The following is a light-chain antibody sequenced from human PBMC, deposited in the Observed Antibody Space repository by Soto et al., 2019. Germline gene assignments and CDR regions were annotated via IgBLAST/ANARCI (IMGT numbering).Light chain of an antibody. Sequence: QSALTQPPSASGTPGQRVTISCSGSSSNIGSNAVNWYQQLPGTAPRLLIYSNNHRPSGVPDRFSGSKSGTSASLAISGLQSEDEADYYCSAWDGSLNGDVFGTGTKVTVL. J-gene: IGLJ1*01. CDR2: SNN. CDR1: SSNIGSNA. V-gene: IGLV1-44*01. CDR3: SAWDGSLNGDV.